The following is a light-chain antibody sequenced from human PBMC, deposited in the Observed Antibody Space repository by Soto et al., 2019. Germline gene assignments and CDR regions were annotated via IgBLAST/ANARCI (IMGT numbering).Light chain of an antibody. CDR2: AAS. CDR1: QCISNY. J-gene: IGKJ4*01. CDR3: QKYNSAPLT. V-gene: IGKV1-27*01. Sequence: DFQMPQSPSSLSASVGARVTITCRASQCISNYLAWYQQKPEKLHKLLIYAASTLQSGVPSRFSGSGSGTDFTLTISSLQPEDVATYYCQKYNSAPLTFGGGTKVDIK.